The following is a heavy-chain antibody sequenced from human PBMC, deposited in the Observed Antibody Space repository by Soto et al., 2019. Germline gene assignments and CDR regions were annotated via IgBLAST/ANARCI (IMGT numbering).Heavy chain of an antibody. CDR1: GGTFSSYA. CDR2: IIPIFGTA. D-gene: IGHD1-20*01. Sequence: QVQLVQSGAEAKKPGSSVKVSCKASGGTFSSYAISWVRQAPGQGLEWMGGIIPIFGTANYAQKFQGRVTISADGSTCTAYMELSSMRSEEMAVYYCASITGTAYGYYYGMDVWGQGTTVTVSS. CDR3: ASITGTAYGYYYGMDV. J-gene: IGHJ6*02. V-gene: IGHV1-69*12.